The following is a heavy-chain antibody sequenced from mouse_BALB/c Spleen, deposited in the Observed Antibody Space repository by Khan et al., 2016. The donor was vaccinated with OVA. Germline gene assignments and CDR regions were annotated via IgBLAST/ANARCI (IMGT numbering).Heavy chain of an antibody. CDR1: GFTFSTYA. D-gene: IGHD2-1*01. Sequence: EVQLVESGGGLVKPGGSLKLSCAASGFTFSTYAMSWVRQTPERRLEWVATVNSDGDYTYYPDNVTGRFTISRDNAKNTLYLQMSSLRSENTAMDYCARYDYGSFAYWGQGTLVTVSA. CDR2: VNSDGDYT. J-gene: IGHJ3*01. V-gene: IGHV5-9-3*01. CDR3: ARYDYGSFAY.